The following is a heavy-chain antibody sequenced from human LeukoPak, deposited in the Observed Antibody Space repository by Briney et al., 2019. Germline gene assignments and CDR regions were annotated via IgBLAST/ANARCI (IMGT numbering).Heavy chain of an antibody. D-gene: IGHD3-22*01. CDR2: FDPEDGET. CDR3: ARADSGGDSSGYNWFDP. CDR1: GYTLTELS. V-gene: IGHV1-24*01. J-gene: IGHJ5*02. Sequence: GASVKVSCKVSGYTLTELSMHWVRQAPGKGLEWMGGFDPEDGETIYAQKFQGRVTMTRDTSTSTVYMELSSLRSEDTAVYYCARADSGGDSSGYNWFDPWGQGTLVTVSS.